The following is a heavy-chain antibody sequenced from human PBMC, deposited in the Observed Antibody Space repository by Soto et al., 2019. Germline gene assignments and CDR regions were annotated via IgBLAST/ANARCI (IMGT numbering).Heavy chain of an antibody. CDR1: GGSFSGYY. CDR2: ITHSGST. Sequence: QVQLQQWGAGPLKPSETLSLTCAVYGGSFSGYYWIWIRQPPGKGLEWIGEITHSGSTNYNPSLKTRVTISVDTSKTQFSLKLTSVTAADTAVYYCERAGFGPGFYSMDFWGKGTTVTVSS. CDR3: ERAGFGPGFYSMDF. D-gene: IGHD3-10*01. V-gene: IGHV4-34*01. J-gene: IGHJ6*03.